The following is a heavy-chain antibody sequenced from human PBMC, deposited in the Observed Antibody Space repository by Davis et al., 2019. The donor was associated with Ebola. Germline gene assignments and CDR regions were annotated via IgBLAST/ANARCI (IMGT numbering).Heavy chain of an antibody. CDR1: GYTFTRYW. D-gene: IGHD3-22*01. CDR3: ARAPYYYDVSGFYVDF. Sequence: GESLKISCKASGYTFTRYWIVWVRQMPGKGLEWMGIIYPGDSDTRYSPSFLGQVIFSADKSISTAYLQWSSLKASDTATYYCARAPYYYDVSGFYVDFWDQGTLVTVSS. CDR2: IYPGDSDT. V-gene: IGHV5-51*01. J-gene: IGHJ4*02.